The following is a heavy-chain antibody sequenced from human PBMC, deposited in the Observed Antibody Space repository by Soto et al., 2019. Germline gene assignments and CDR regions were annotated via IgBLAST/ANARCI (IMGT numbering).Heavy chain of an antibody. J-gene: IGHJ4*02. CDR1: GYIFRAYG. Sequence: EAQLVESGGGLVQPGGSLRLSCSASGYIFRAYGMQWVRQAPGKGLEYVSGISSNGGSTDYADSVKGRFTISRDNSKNTLYLQMISLRVEDTAVYYCVKDRYYDSSDYYGVQDDFWGQGTLVTVSS. CDR3: VKDRYYDSSDYYGVQDDF. V-gene: IGHV3-64D*06. CDR2: ISSNGGST. D-gene: IGHD3-22*01.